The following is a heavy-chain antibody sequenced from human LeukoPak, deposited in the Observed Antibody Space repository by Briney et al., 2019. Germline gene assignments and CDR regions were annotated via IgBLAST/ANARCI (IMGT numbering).Heavy chain of an antibody. Sequence: GGSLRLSCAASGFTFSNAWMSWVRQAPGKGLEWVSSISSNGYTTYYADSVKGRFTISRDNSKNTLCLQMNSLRAEDTAIYYCVKDRPTWPIDYWGQGALVTVSS. CDR3: VKDRPTWPIDY. CDR1: GFTFSNAW. J-gene: IGHJ4*02. V-gene: IGHV3-23*01. D-gene: IGHD5-12*01. CDR2: ISSNGYTT.